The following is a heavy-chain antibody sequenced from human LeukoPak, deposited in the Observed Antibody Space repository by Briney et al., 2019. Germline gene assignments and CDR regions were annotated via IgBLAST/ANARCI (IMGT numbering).Heavy chain of an antibody. Sequence: GGSLRLSCAASGFTFSRYWMTWVRQAPGKGLEWVANIKQDGSKKNHVDSVKGRFTISRDNAKNSLYLQMNSLRAEDTAVYYCATPLDYYDSSGYHQGGDWGQGTLVTVSS. CDR1: GFTFSRYW. D-gene: IGHD3-22*01. CDR3: ATPLDYYDSSGYHQGGD. J-gene: IGHJ4*02. V-gene: IGHV3-7*03. CDR2: IKQDGSKK.